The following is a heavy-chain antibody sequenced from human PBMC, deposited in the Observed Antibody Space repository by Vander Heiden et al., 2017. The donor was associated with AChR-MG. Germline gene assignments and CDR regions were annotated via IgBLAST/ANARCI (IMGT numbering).Heavy chain of an antibody. D-gene: IGHD3-3*01. CDR2: ISFHGIDI. V-gene: IGHV3-30*18. CDR1: GFTFSDYG. J-gene: IGHJ4*02. CDR3: AKDVSRHWTLDY. Sequence: QVQLVESGGGVVQTGTSLRLACAGSGFTFSDYGIHWVRQAPGKGLVWVAHISFHGIDIHFADSVRGRFTISRDNSNNTVYLQMDSLRPEDTALYYCAKDVSRHWTLDYWGQGTLVTVS.